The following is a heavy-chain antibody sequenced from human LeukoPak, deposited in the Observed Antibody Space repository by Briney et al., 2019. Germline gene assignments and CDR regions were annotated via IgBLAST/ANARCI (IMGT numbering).Heavy chain of an antibody. J-gene: IGHJ4*02. D-gene: IGHD4/OR15-4a*01. CDR1: GFTLSSYW. V-gene: IGHV3-7*01. CDR3: ARGPMTIISI. CDR2: IKEDGSEK. Sequence: GGSLRLSCAASGFTLSSYWMSWVRQAPGKGLEWVANIKEDGSEKYYVDSVKGRFTISRNNAKNLLYLQMNSLRVEDTAVYYCARGPMTIISIGGQGTLVTVSS.